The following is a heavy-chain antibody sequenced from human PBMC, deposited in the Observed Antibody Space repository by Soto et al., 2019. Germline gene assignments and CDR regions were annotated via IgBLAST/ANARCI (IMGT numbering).Heavy chain of an antibody. CDR2: IIPIFGTA. V-gene: IGHV1-69*01. D-gene: IGHD1-26*01. CDR1: GGTFSSYA. J-gene: IGHJ4*02. CDR3: ARGWELQRFHGYYFDY. Sequence: QVQLVQSGAEVKNPGSSVKVTCKAAGGTFSSYAISWVRQAPGQGLEWMGGIIPIFGTANYAQKFQGRVTITADESTSTAYMELSSLRSEDTAVYYCARGWELQRFHGYYFDYWDQGTLVTVSS.